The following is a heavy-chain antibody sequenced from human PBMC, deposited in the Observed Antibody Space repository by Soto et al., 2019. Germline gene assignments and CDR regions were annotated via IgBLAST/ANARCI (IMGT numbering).Heavy chain of an antibody. CDR2: ISAYNGNT. J-gene: IGHJ6*02. V-gene: IGHV1-18*04. Sequence: QVQLVQSGAEVKKPGASVKVSCKASGYTFTSYCISWVRQAPGQGLEWMGWISAYNGNTNSAQKLQGRVTMTTDTSKSTAYMELRSLRSDDTAVYYCAREEYSSSWYVRPYYYYGMDVWGQGTTVTVSS. D-gene: IGHD6-13*01. CDR3: AREEYSSSWYVRPYYYYGMDV. CDR1: GYTFTSYC.